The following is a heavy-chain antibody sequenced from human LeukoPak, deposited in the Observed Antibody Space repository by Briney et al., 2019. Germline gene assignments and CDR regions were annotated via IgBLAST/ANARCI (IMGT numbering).Heavy chain of an antibody. V-gene: IGHV3-30-3*01. CDR1: GFTFSSYA. CDR3: ARDIVVVVAATPFSNWFDP. CDR2: ISYDGSNK. D-gene: IGHD2-15*01. Sequence: GGSLRLSCAASGFTFSSYAMHWVRQAPGKGLEWVAVISYDGSNKYYADSAKGRFTISRDNSKNTLYLQMNSLRAEDTAVYYCARDIVVVVAATPFSNWFDPWGQGTLVTVSS. J-gene: IGHJ5*02.